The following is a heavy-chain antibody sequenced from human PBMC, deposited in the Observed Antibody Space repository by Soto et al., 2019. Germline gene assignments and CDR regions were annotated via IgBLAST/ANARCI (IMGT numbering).Heavy chain of an antibody. CDR1: GDTVSNNSAA. CDR2: TYYRSKWYS. CDR3: ASGATYSTSSSGFDS. V-gene: IGHV6-1*01. J-gene: IGHJ4*02. Sequence: QVQLQQSGPGLVKPSQTLSLTCAISGDTVSNNSAAWNWVRQSLSRGLEWLGRTYYRSKWYSDYAVSVRGRITIDPDPSRNQFSLHLDSVTPEDTAVYYCASGATYSTSSSGFDSWGQGTLVSVSS. D-gene: IGHD6-6*01.